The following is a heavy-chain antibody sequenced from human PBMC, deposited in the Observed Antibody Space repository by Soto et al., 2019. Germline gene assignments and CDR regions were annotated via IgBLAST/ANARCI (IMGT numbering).Heavy chain of an antibody. V-gene: IGHV1-46*01. CDR2: INADDGGT. CDR3: ATDRGGYCSGGSCSEAWFDP. J-gene: IGHJ5*02. CDR1: GYTFTSYY. D-gene: IGHD2-15*01. Sequence: GASVKVSCKASGYTFTSYYMHWVRQAPGQGLEWMGIINADDGGTKYSQKFQGRVSITRDTSASTAYMQLSRLRSEDTAVYYCATDRGGYCSGGSCSEAWFDPWGQGTLVTSPQ.